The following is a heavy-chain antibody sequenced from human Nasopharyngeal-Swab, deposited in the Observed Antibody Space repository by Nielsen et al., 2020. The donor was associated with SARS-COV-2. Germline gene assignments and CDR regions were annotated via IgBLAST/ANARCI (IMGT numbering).Heavy chain of an antibody. CDR3: ARGSIRGIIISDFDY. CDR1: GFTFSEYY. V-gene: IGHV3-11*05. Sequence: GESLKISCAASGFTFSEYYMSWIRQAPGKGLEWVSYISSSSYTNYADSVKGRFTISRDNAKNSLYLQMNSLRADDTAVYYCARGSIRGIIISDFDYWGQGTLVTVSS. D-gene: IGHD3-10*01. J-gene: IGHJ4*02. CDR2: ISSSSYT.